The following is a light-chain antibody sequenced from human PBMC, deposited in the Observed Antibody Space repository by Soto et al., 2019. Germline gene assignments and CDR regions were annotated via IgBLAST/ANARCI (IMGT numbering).Light chain of an antibody. J-gene: IGKJ1*01. CDR1: QSVSSN. Sequence: EIVMTQSPATLSVSPGERATLSCRASQSVSSNLAWYQQKPGQAPRLLIYGASTRATGIPARFSGSGSGTEFTLTISSLQSEDFAVYYCQQYNNWLRRTFGQGTKVEIE. V-gene: IGKV3-15*01. CDR2: GAS. CDR3: QQYNNWLRRT.